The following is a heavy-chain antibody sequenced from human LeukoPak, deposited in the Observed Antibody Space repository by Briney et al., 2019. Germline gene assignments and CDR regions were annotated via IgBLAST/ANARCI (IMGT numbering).Heavy chain of an antibody. Sequence: SETLSLTCTVSGGSISSGGYYWSWIRQHPGKGLEWIGYIYYSGSTYYNPSLKSRVTTSVDTSKNQFSLKLSSVTAADTAVYYCARGSYRSGSYNWFDPWGQGTLGTVSS. J-gene: IGHJ5*02. CDR1: GGSISSGGYY. CDR2: IYYSGST. V-gene: IGHV4-31*03. CDR3: ARGSYRSGSYNWFDP. D-gene: IGHD3-10*01.